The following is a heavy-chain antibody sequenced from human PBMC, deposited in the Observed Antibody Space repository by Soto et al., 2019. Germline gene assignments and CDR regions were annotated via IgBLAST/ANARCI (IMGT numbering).Heavy chain of an antibody. CDR2: ISYSGST. Sequence: PSETLSLTCTVSGGSISSYSWTWIRQPPGKGLEWIGYISYSGSTNYNPSLKSRVTVSVETSKNQFSLKLTSVTAADTAVYYCARHGGITIIEGRGLLSAFDIWGQGTMVT. CDR1: GGSISSYS. D-gene: IGHD3-22*01. V-gene: IGHV4-59*08. CDR3: ARHGGITIIEGRGLLSAFDI. J-gene: IGHJ3*02.